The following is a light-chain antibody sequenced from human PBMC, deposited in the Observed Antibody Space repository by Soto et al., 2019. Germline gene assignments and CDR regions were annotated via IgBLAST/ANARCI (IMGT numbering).Light chain of an antibody. V-gene: IGKV3-15*01. CDR1: QNIDYN. CDR3: QQSNTWPL. CDR2: STS. Sequence: EIVLTQSPATLSLSPGERATLSCRASQNIDYNLAWYQQRPGQPPRLLIFSTSTRATGIPARFSGSRSGTEFTLTITSLQSEDFGVYYCQQSNTWPLFGGGTTIEIK. J-gene: IGKJ4*01.